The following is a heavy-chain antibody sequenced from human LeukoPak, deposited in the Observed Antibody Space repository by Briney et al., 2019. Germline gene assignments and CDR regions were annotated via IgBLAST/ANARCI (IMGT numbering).Heavy chain of an antibody. CDR3: ARIQSAGTSDAFDI. D-gene: IGHD3-10*01. J-gene: IGHJ3*02. V-gene: IGHV1-18*01. CDR1: GYTFDTYG. CDR2: TSGYNGHT. Sequence: ASVKDSCTASGYTFDTYGISWVRQAPGQGLEWMGWTSGYNGHTKYAQKFHDRVTLTTDTSTSTAYMEMRSLRSDDTAVYYCARIQSAGTSDAFDIWGQGTMLTVS.